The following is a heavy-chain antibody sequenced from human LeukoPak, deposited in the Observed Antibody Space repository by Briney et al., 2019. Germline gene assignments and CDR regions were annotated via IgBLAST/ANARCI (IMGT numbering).Heavy chain of an antibody. Sequence: GGSLRLXCAASGFTFSSYAMSWVRQAPGKGLEWVSAISGSGGSTYYADSVKGRFTISRDNSKSTLYLQMNSLRAEDTAVYYCAKAGSSGWYVSLADYWGQGTLVTVSS. CDR3: AKAGSSGWYVSLADY. J-gene: IGHJ4*02. CDR1: GFTFSSYA. V-gene: IGHV3-23*01. D-gene: IGHD6-19*01. CDR2: ISGSGGST.